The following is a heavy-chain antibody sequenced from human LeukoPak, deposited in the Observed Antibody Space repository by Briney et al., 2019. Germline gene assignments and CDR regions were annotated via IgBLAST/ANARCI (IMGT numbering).Heavy chain of an antibody. Sequence: PGGSLRLSCAASGFTFSSYAMHWVRQPPAKGLEWVAVISYDGSNKYYADSVKGRFTISRDNSKNTLYLQMNSLRAEDTAVYYCAKAHYYYDSSGPDYWGQGTLVTVSS. CDR3: AKAHYYYDSSGPDY. D-gene: IGHD3-22*01. V-gene: IGHV3-30-3*01. CDR1: GFTFSSYA. CDR2: ISYDGSNK. J-gene: IGHJ4*02.